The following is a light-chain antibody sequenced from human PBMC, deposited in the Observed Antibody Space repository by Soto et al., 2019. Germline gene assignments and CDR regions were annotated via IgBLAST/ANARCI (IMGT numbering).Light chain of an antibody. J-gene: IGKJ1*01. CDR2: GAS. CDR3: QQYGSSPQWT. CDR1: QSVGNK. V-gene: IGKV3-20*01. Sequence: EIVMTQSPATLSVSPGERATLSCRASQSVGNKVIWYQQKSGQAPSLLIYGASSRATGIPDRFSGSGSGTDFTLTISRLEPEDFAVYYCQQYGSSPQWTCGQGTKGDIK.